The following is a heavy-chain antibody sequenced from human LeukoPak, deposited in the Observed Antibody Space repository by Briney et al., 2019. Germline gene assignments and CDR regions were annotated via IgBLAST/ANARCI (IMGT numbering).Heavy chain of an antibody. CDR1: TTHYW. Sequence: TTHYWLNWVRQSPGKGLEWIGDFYYNGVTSYDPSLKSRVTISVDTSKNQFSLNLTSATAADTAVYHCVRRNYVSGRIDPWGQGTLVTVSS. D-gene: IGHD3-16*01. V-gene: IGHV4-39*01. J-gene: IGHJ5*02. CDR2: FYYNGVT. CDR3: VRRNYVSGRIDP.